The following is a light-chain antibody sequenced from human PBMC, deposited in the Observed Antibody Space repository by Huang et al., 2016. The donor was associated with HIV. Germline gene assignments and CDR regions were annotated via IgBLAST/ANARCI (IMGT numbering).Light chain of an antibody. CDR2: AAS. Sequence: DIQMTQSPSSLSASIGDRVTITCRASQSVSSYLNWYQQKQGKAPKLLIYAASSLQSGVPSRFSGSGSGTDFTLTISSLQPEDFATYYCQQSYATPGLTFGGGTKVEI. CDR3: QQSYATPGLT. CDR1: QSVSSY. J-gene: IGKJ4*01. V-gene: IGKV1-39*01.